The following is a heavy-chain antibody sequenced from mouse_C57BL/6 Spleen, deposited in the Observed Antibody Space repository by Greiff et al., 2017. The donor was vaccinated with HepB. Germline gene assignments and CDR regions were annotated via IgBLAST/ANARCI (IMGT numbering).Heavy chain of an antibody. J-gene: IGHJ3*01. CDR1: GYTFTSYW. CDR2: IYPGSGST. V-gene: IGHV1-55*01. Sequence: QVHVKQPGAELVKPGASVKMSCKASGYTFTSYWITWVKQRPGQGLEWIGDIYPGSGSTNYNEKFKSKATLTVDTSSSTAYMQLSSLTSEDSAVYYCARDRNGWFAYWGQGTLVTVSA. CDR3: ARDRNGWFAY. D-gene: IGHD2-1*01.